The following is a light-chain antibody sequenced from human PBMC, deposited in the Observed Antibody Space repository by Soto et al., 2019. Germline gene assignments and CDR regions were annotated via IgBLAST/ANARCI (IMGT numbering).Light chain of an antibody. CDR3: QHYGASPIT. CDR2: GAS. Sequence: EIVFTQSPGSLSLSPGERATLSCRASQSVGYNMAWYQQKPGQPPKLLIFGASNRATDIPARFSGGGSGTDFTLTISRXEPDDFALYYCQHYGASPITFGQGTRLEIK. J-gene: IGKJ5*01. V-gene: IGKV3-20*01. CDR1: QSVGYN.